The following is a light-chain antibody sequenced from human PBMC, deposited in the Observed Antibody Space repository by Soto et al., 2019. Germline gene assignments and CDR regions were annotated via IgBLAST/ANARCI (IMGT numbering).Light chain of an antibody. CDR2: EVS. Sequence: QSALTQPASVSGSPGQSITISCTGTSSDVGDYNYVSWYQQHPGKAPKLMIYEVSHRPSGVSNRFSGSKSGNTASLTISGLQAEDEGDYYCSSYTTSSTLGVFGGGTQLTVL. J-gene: IGLJ3*02. CDR1: SSDVGDYNY. CDR3: SSYTTSSTLGV. V-gene: IGLV2-14*01.